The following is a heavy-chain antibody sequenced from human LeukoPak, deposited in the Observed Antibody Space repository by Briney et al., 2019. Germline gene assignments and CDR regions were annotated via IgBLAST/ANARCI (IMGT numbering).Heavy chain of an antibody. V-gene: IGHV4-34*01. CDR3: AGGRIAAAEPIDY. Sequence: GSLRLSCATSGVIFSSYAMMWIREPPGKGLEGSGEINHSGSTNYNLSLKSRDTISVDASENQFSLNVSSVTAADRAVYYCAGGRIAAAEPIDYWGQGTLVTVSS. J-gene: IGHJ4*02. D-gene: IGHD6-13*01. CDR1: GVIFSSYA. CDR2: INHSGST.